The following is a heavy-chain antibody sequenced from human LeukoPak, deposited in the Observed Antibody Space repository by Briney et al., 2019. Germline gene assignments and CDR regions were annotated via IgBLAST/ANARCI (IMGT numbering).Heavy chain of an antibody. CDR1: GGSISSYY. CDR2: IYYSGST. J-gene: IGHJ6*03. CDR3: ARVGLGSGSSTGYYYYMDV. V-gene: IGHV4-59*01. D-gene: IGHD3-10*01. Sequence: SETLSLTCTVSGGSISSYYWSWIRQPPGKGLEWIGNIYYSGSTIYNPSLQSRVTISVDTSNNQLSLKLSSVTAADTAVYYCARVGLGSGSSTGYYYYMDVWGKGTTVTVSS.